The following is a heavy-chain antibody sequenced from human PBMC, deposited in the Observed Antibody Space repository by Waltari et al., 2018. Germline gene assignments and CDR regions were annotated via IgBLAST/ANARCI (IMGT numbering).Heavy chain of an antibody. CDR2: IKNRGST. D-gene: IGHD2-15*01. CDR1: SRSSSGY. CDR3: ARNGFYCIDY. V-gene: IGHV4-34*01. J-gene: IGHJ4*02. Sequence: QVQLQQWGAGLLKPSETLALTCALYSRSSSGYWSWIRQAPGKGLEWIGEIKNRGSTNYNPSLKSRVTISRDASKNQISLKLTSVTAADTAVYYCARNGFYCIDYWGQGTLVTVSS.